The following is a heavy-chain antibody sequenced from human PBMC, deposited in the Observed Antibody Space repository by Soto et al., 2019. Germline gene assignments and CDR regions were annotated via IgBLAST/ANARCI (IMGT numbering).Heavy chain of an antibody. J-gene: IGHJ5*02. Sequence: QVQLVQSGAEVKKPGSSVKVSCKASGGTFSSYAISWVRQAPGQGLEWMGGIIPIFGTANYAQKFQGRVTITADESTSTAYMELSSLRSEDTAVYYCARDSRYVPGSYGRHNWFDPWGQGTLVTVSS. V-gene: IGHV1-69*01. CDR1: GGTFSSYA. CDR2: IIPIFGTA. CDR3: ARDSRYVPGSYGRHNWFDP. D-gene: IGHD3-10*01.